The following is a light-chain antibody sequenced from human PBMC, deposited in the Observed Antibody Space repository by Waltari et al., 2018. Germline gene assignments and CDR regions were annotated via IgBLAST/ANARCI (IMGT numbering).Light chain of an antibody. CDR2: DVT. Sequence: SALTQPRSVSGSPGQSVTISCTGTTSDVGGYNYVSWYQHHPGKAPQLMIFDVTQPPSWVPARFSGSKSANTASLTISGLQAEDEADYYCCSFAGTYTWVFGGGTKVTVL. CDR3: CSFAGTYTWV. V-gene: IGLV2-11*01. CDR1: TSDVGGYNY. J-gene: IGLJ3*02.